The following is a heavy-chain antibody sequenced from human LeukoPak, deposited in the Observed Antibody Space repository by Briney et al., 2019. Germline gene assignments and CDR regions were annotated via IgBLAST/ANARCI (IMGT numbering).Heavy chain of an antibody. CDR2: IHGSDGRT. CDR3: ARGVGPTTAQSTFDY. V-gene: IGHV3-23*01. D-gene: IGHD1-26*01. CDR1: GFIFSDYA. Sequence: GGSLRLSCAASGFIFSDYAMSWVRQAPGKGLEWVSAIHGSDGRTWYADSVKGRCTISRDNSKNTLYLQMNSLRAEDTAVYYCARGVGPTTAQSTFDYWGQGALVTVSS. J-gene: IGHJ4*02.